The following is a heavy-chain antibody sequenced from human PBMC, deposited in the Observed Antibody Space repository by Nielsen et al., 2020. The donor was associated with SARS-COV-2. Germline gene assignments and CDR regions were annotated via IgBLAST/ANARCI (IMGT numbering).Heavy chain of an antibody. CDR3: VRDNWGRMDV. D-gene: IGHD7-27*01. J-gene: IGHJ6*02. CDR1: GFSVSSNY. V-gene: IGHV3-66*01. Sequence: GGSLRLSCAASGFSVSSNYMSWVRQAAGKGLEWVSVIYSDESASYADSVKGRFTVSRDNFKNMLFLQMNSLRAEDTGVYYCVRDNWGRMDVWGQGTTVTVSS. CDR2: IYSDESA.